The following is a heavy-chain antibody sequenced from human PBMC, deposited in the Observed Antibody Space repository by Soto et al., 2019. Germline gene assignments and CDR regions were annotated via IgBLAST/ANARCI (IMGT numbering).Heavy chain of an antibody. J-gene: IGHJ6*02. Sequence: GASVKVSCKASGGTFSSYAISWVRQAPGQGLEWLGGIIPIFGTANYAQKFQGRVTITADESTSTAYMELSSLRSEDTAVYYCARRSERVVPAAISSYYGMDVWGQGTTVTVSS. CDR3: ARRSERVVPAAISSYYGMDV. CDR1: GGTFSSYA. D-gene: IGHD2-2*01. CDR2: IIPIFGTA. V-gene: IGHV1-69*13.